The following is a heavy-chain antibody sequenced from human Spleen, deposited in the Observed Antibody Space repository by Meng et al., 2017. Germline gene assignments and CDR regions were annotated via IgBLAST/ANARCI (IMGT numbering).Heavy chain of an antibody. V-gene: IGHV4-34*01. CDR1: GGSFSDYY. CDR3: ARGPTTMAHDFDY. CDR2: INHSGST. D-gene: IGHD4-11*01. Sequence: QAHLQQWGEGLVKPPGRLSLSWAVSGGSFSDYYWSWIRQPPGEGLEWIGEINHSGSTNYNPSLESRATISVDTSQNNLSLKLSSVTAADSAVYYCARGPTTMAHDFDYWGQGTLVTVSS. J-gene: IGHJ4*02.